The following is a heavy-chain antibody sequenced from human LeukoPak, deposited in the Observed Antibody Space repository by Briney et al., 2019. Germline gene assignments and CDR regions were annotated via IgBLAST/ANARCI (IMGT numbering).Heavy chain of an antibody. Sequence: PSETLSLTCTVSGSMYNYYWSWIRQPPGKGLEWIGYIHYNGITNYSPSLKSRVTMSLDTSKNQVSLKLNSVSAADTAVYYCARHISSGGTYAHFDYWGRGTLVTVSS. CDR2: IHYNGIT. D-gene: IGHD1-26*01. V-gene: IGHV4-59*08. J-gene: IGHJ4*02. CDR3: ARHISSGGTYAHFDY. CDR1: GSMYNYY.